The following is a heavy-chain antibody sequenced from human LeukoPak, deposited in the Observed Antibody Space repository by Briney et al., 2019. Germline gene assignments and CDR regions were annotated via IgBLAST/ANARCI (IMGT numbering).Heavy chain of an antibody. CDR3: AKSGDFWSGYPLYYYYMDV. CDR2: IRYDGSNK. CDR1: GFTFSSYG. V-gene: IGHV3-30*02. Sequence: GSLRLSCAASGFTFSSYGMHWVRQAPGKGLEWVAFIRYDGSNKYYADSVKGRFTISRDNSKNTLYLQMNSLRAEDTAVYYCAKSGDFWSGYPLYYYYMDVWGKGTTVTVSS. J-gene: IGHJ6*03. D-gene: IGHD3-3*01.